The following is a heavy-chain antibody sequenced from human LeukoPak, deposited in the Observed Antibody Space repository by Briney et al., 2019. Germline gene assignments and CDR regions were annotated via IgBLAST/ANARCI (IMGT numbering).Heavy chain of an antibody. J-gene: IGHJ2*01. CDR3: ARDPGHSSRHFDL. CDR1: GYIFTTNA. V-gene: IGHV7-4-1*02. CDR2: INTNTGNP. Sequence: ASVKVSCKASGYIFTTNAINWVRQAPGQGLEWMGWINTNTGNPTYAQGFTGRLAFSLDTSVSTAYLQITSLTAEDTAVYYCARDPGHSSRHFDLWGRGTLVTVSS. D-gene: IGHD6-6*01.